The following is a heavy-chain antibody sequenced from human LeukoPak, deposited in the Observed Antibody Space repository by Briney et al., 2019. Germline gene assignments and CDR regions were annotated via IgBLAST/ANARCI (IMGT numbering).Heavy chain of an antibody. J-gene: IGHJ6*03. Sequence: SETLSLTCTVSGGSISSHYWSWIRQPPGKGLEWIGYIYYSGSTNYNPSLKSRVTISVDTSKNQFSLELSSVTAADTAVYYCAREFSSSWYSYMDVWGKGTTVTVSS. V-gene: IGHV4-59*11. D-gene: IGHD6-13*01. CDR2: IYYSGST. CDR3: AREFSSSWYSYMDV. CDR1: GGSISSHY.